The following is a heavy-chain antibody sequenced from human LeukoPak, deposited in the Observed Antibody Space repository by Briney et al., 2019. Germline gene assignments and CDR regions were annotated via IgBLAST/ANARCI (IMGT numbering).Heavy chain of an antibody. CDR1: GFTFSSYA. J-gene: IGHJ4*02. Sequence: GGSLRLSCAASGFTFSSYAMSWVRQAPGKGLEWVSGISWNNDHIGYADSVKGRFTISRDNAKNFLFLQMNSLRVEDTALYYCVKDLKAGGILTDWGQGTLVTVSS. V-gene: IGHV3-9*01. D-gene: IGHD3-9*01. CDR3: VKDLKAGGILTD. CDR2: ISWNNDHI.